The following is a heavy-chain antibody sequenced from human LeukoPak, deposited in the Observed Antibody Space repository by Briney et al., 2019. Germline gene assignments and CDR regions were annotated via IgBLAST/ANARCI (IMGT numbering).Heavy chain of an antibody. Sequence: AGGSLRLSCAASGFTVSSNYMSWVRQAPGKGLEWVSVIYSGGSTYYADSVKGRFTISRDNSKNTLYLQMNSLRAEDTAVYYCAKYKQLVSLDYWGQGTLVTVSS. CDR3: AKYKQLVSLDY. D-gene: IGHD6-6*01. CDR1: GFTVSSNY. J-gene: IGHJ4*02. CDR2: IYSGGST. V-gene: IGHV3-53*01.